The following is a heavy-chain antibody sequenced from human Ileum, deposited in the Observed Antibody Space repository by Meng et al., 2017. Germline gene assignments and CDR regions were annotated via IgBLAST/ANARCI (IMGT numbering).Heavy chain of an antibody. J-gene: IGHJ1*01. V-gene: IGHV4-4*07. CDR3: ATGVAFHSTGYYPEYFRH. CDR1: GGSMISNY. CDR2: FHTTEKI. D-gene: IGHD3-9*01. Sequence: QVQLQRSGAGLVKPSETLSLTCSVSGGSMISNYCAWSRQPAGRGQECVGRFHTTEKIDYNPSLRSRVSMSIDTSKTQFFLRLTSVTAADTAIYYLATGVAFHSTGYYPEYFRHWGQATLVTVSS.